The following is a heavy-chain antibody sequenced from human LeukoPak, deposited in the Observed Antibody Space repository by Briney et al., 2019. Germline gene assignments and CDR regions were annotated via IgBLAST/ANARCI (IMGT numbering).Heavy chain of an antibody. CDR2: VSYDGSNK. J-gene: IGHJ4*02. V-gene: IGHV3-30-3*01. Sequence: GRSLRLSCAASGFTFSSYAMHWGRQAPGKGLEWVAVVSYDGSNKYYADSVKGRFTISRDNSKNTLYLQMNSLRAEDAAVYYCATIGDRRTGELYRIDYWGQGTLVTVSS. D-gene: IGHD7-27*01. CDR3: ATIGDRRTGELYRIDY. CDR1: GFTFSSYA.